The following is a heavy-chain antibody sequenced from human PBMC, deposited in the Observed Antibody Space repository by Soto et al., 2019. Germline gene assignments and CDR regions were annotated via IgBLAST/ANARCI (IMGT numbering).Heavy chain of an antibody. CDR2: IYSSGGT. CDR3: ARGQRFSDSFDP. D-gene: IGHD3-3*01. Sequence: PWETLSLTCTVSGGAISGYYWTWIRQSAGKGLEWIGRIYSSGGTKYNPSLQSRVTMSLDTSKNQFSLRLSSETAADTAVYYCARGQRFSDSFDPWGQGTLVTVSS. CDR1: GGAISGYY. J-gene: IGHJ5*02. V-gene: IGHV4-4*07.